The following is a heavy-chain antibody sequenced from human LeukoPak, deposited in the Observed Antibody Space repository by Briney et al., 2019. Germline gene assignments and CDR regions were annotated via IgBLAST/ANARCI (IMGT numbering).Heavy chain of an antibody. V-gene: IGHV4-38-2*01. CDR3: ARRLAVAGFDY. D-gene: IGHD6-19*01. Sequence: PSETLSFTCAVSGYSINSGYYWGWIRQPPGKGLEWIGSIYRSGSTYYNPSLKSRVTISVDTSKNQFSLKLSSVTAADTAVYYCARRLAVAGFDYWGQGTLVTVSS. CDR1: GYSINSGYY. CDR2: IYRSGST. J-gene: IGHJ4*02.